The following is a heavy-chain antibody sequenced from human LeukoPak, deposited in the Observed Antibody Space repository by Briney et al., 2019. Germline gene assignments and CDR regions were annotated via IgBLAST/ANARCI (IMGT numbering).Heavy chain of an antibody. D-gene: IGHD6-13*01. Sequence: TSETLSLTCTVSGGSISSYYWSWIRQPPGKGQEWIGYIYYSGSTNYNPSLKSRVTISVDTSKNQFSLKLSSVTAADTAVYYCARVGYSSSWDYFDYWGQGTLVTVSS. V-gene: IGHV4-59*01. J-gene: IGHJ4*02. CDR2: IYYSGST. CDR3: ARVGYSSSWDYFDY. CDR1: GGSISSYY.